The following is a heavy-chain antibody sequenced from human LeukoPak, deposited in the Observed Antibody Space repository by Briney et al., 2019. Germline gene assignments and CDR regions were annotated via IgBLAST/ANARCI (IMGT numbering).Heavy chain of an antibody. J-gene: IGHJ5*02. Sequence: ASVKVSCKASGYTFTGYYMHWVRQAPGQGLEWMGWINPNSGGTNYAQKFQGRVTMTRDTSISTAYMELSRLRSEDTAVYYCARAVATGINWFDPWGQGTLVTVSS. D-gene: IGHD5-12*01. CDR2: INPNSGGT. CDR3: ARAVATGINWFDP. V-gene: IGHV1-2*02. CDR1: GYTFTGYY.